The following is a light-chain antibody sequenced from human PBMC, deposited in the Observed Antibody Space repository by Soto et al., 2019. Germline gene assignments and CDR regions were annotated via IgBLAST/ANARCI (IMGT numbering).Light chain of an antibody. V-gene: IGLV2-14*01. CDR1: GSDVGGYDY. CDR2: EVT. J-gene: IGLJ2*01. Sequence: QSALTQPASVSGSPGQSITISCTGTGSDVGGYDYVSWYQQYPGKAPKLMIFEVTNRPSGVSIRFSGSKSGNTASLTISGLQDEDEADYYCSSYTSSSTPRVVFGGGTKLTVL. CDR3: SSYTSSSTPRVV.